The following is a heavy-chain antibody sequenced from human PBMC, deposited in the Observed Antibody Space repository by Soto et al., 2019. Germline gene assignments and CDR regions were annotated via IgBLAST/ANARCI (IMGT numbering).Heavy chain of an antibody. Sequence: PGGSLRLSCAASGFRFASYGMYWVRQTPGKGLEWVALISSDGSKKDYAESVRGRFTISRDNSKNTLYLQMNSLRVEDTAVYYCTNPASDLQWPPFYPCAHENLLPISS. V-gene: IGHV3-30*18. CDR3: TNPASDLQWPPFYP. CDR1: GFRFASYG. D-gene: IGHD6-19*01. J-gene: IGHJ5*02. CDR2: ISSDGSKK.